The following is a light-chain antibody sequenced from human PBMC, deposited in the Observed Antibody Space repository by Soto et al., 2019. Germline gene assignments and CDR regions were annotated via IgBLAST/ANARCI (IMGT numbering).Light chain of an antibody. CDR3: LQHHTYPFT. J-gene: IGKJ2*01. Sequence: DIQMTQSPSSLSASVGDRVTLTCRASQVIGNNLGWYQQKPGKAPKRLIYAAYTLEGGVPSRFSGSGSVTEFTLTISSLQPEDFAIYYCLQHHTYPFTLGQGIKLEI. CDR1: QVIGNN. CDR2: AAY. V-gene: IGKV1-17*01.